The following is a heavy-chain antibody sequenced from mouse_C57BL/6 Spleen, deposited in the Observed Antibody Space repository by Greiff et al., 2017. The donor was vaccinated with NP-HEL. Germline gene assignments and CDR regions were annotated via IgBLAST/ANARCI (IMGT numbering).Heavy chain of an antibody. V-gene: IGHV1-42*01. CDR2: INPSTGGT. CDR3: AARFPYYLFAY. D-gene: IGHD2-10*01. J-gene: IGHJ3*01. CDR1: GYSFTGYY. Sequence: VHVKQSGPELVKPGASVKISCKASGYSFTGYYMNWVKQSPEKSLEWIGEINPSTGGTTYNQKFKAKATLTVDKSSSTAYMQLKSLTSEDSAVYYCAARFPYYLFAYWGQGTLVTVSA.